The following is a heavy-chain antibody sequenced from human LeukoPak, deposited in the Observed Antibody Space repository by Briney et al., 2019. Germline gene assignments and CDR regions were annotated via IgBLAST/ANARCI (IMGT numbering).Heavy chain of an antibody. D-gene: IGHD3-9*01. CDR1: GFTFSSYA. CDR3: AKDRFRILTGYTAFDI. CDR2: ISGSGGST. J-gene: IGHJ3*02. V-gene: IGHV3-23*01. Sequence: QPGGSLRLSCAASGFTFSSYAMSWVRQAPGKGLEWVSAISGSGGSTYYPDSVKGRFTISRDNSKNTLYLQMNSLRAEDTAVYYCAKDRFRILTGYTAFDIWGQGTMVTVSS.